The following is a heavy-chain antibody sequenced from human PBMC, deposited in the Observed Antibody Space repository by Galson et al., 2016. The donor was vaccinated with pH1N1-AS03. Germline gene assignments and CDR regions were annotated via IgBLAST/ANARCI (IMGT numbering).Heavy chain of an antibody. CDR1: GGTFSSYA. D-gene: IGHD3-22*01. CDR3: ARGQFDYDSSGYYSY. V-gene: IGHV1-69*06. Sequence: SVKVSCKASGGTFSSYAIAWVRQAPGQGLEWVGGILPIFDTAKYAQKFQGRVTITADKPSPTTGTSFLELSSLRSEDTAVYYCARGQFDYDSSGYYSYWGQGTLVTVSS. J-gene: IGHJ4*02. CDR2: ILPIFDTA.